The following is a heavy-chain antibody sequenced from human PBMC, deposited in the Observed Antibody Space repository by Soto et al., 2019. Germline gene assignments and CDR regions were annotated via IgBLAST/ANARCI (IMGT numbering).Heavy chain of an antibody. CDR3: ARRKERSGPHYFDY. V-gene: IGHV1-8*01. CDR1: GYTFTTYD. J-gene: IGHJ4*02. D-gene: IGHD6-25*01. CDR2: MNHYSGNT. Sequence: GASVKVSCKASGYTFTTYDISWVRQAAGQGLEWMGWMNHYSGNTGYTQKFQGRVTVTSNTSISPVYMELSGLRSDDTAGYYCARRKERSGPHYFDYWGQGSQGTVSS.